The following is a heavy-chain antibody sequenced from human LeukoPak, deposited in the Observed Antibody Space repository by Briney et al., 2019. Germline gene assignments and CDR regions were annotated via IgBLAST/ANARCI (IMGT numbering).Heavy chain of an antibody. Sequence: SETLSLTCTVSGGSISSSSYYWGWIRQPPGKGLEWIGSIYYSGSTNYNPSLKSRVTISVDTSKNQFSLKLSSVTAADTAVYYCASPGRYGSGSYYRGDYYYMDVWGKGTTVTVSS. V-gene: IGHV4-39*07. CDR1: GGSISSSSYY. CDR3: ASPGRYGSGSYYRGDYYYMDV. CDR2: IYYSGST. D-gene: IGHD3-10*01. J-gene: IGHJ6*03.